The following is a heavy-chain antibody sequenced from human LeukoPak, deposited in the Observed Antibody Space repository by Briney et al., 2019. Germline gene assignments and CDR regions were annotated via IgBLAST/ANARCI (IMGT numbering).Heavy chain of an antibody. V-gene: IGHV4-59*08. D-gene: IGHD2-2*01. J-gene: IGHJ4*02. Sequence: SETLSLTCTVSGGSISSYYWSWIRQPPGKGLEWIGYIYYSGSTSYNPSLKSRVTISIDTSKNQFSLKLSSVTAADTAVYYCARHGNIVIVPAALGFDYWGQGTLVTVSS. CDR1: GGSISSYY. CDR3: ARHGNIVIVPAALGFDY. CDR2: IYYSGST.